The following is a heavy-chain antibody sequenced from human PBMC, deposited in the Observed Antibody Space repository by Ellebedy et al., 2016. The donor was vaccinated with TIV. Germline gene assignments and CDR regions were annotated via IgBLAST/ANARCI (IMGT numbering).Heavy chain of an antibody. Sequence: GESLKISCAASGFSFRSYWMSWVRQAPGKGLEWVANIYQDGSDQNYVDSVKGRSTIARDNANNLLFLQMNSLRAEDTAVYYCARRGSYGDYAVQINNWFDSWGPGTRVTVYS. V-gene: IGHV3-7*01. J-gene: IGHJ5*01. CDR3: ARRGSYGDYAVQINNWFDS. CDR2: IYQDGSDQ. D-gene: IGHD4-17*01. CDR1: GFSFRSYW.